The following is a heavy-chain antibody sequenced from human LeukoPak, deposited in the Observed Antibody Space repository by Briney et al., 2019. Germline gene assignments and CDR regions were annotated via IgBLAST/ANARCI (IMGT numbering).Heavy chain of an antibody. CDR2: IYTSGST. J-gene: IGHJ6*03. CDR3: ARAGAAAGTGFRYYYYMDV. CDR1: GGAISSYY. V-gene: IGHV4-4*07. D-gene: IGHD6-13*01. Sequence: PSETLSLTCTVSGGAISSYYWSWIRQPAGKGLEWIGRIYTSGSTNYNPSLKSRVTMSVDTSKNQFSLKLSSVTAADTAVYYCARAGAAAGTGFRYYYYMDVWGKGTTVTISS.